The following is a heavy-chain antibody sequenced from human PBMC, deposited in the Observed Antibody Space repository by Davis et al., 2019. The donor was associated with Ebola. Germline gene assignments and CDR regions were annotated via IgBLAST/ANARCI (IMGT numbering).Heavy chain of an antibody. D-gene: IGHD4-17*01. Sequence: MPSETLSLTCTVSGGSISSGDYYWSWIRQPPGKGLEWLGDINHGGSTNYNPSLKSRLTISVDTSKNQFSLKLSSVTAADTAVYYCARVLRPTAPWFDPWGQGTLVTVSS. CDR1: GGSISSGDYY. CDR3: ARVLRPTAPWFDP. CDR2: INHGGST. V-gene: IGHV4-39*07. J-gene: IGHJ5*02.